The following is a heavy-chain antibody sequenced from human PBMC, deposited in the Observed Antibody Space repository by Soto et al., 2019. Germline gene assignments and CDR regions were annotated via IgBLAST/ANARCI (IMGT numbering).Heavy chain of an antibody. V-gene: IGHV4-39*01. CDR1: GGSISSSRYY. CDR2: IYYSGNT. J-gene: IGHJ3*02. D-gene: IGHD2-15*01. Sequence: SETLSLTCTVSGGSISSSRYYWGWIRQPPGKGLEWIGGIYYSGNTYYNPSLKSRVTISVDTSKNQFSLKLSSVTAADTAVYYCARTLATCSGGRCYSVDTFDIWGQGTMVTVSS. CDR3: ARTLATCSGGRCYSVDTFDI.